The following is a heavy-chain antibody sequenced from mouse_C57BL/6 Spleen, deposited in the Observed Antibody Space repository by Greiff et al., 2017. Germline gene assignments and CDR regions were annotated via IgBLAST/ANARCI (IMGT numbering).Heavy chain of an antibody. J-gene: IGHJ4*01. V-gene: IGHV1-19*01. CDR2: INPYNGGT. D-gene: IGHD1-1*01. CDR1: GYTFTDYY. Sequence: EVQLQQSGPVLVKPGASVKMSCKASGYTFTDYYMNWVKQSHGKSLEWIGVINPYNGGTSYNQKFKGKATLTVDKSSSTAYMELNSLTSEDSAVYYCARWDYGSNQGNAMDYWGQGTSVTVSS. CDR3: ARWDYGSNQGNAMDY.